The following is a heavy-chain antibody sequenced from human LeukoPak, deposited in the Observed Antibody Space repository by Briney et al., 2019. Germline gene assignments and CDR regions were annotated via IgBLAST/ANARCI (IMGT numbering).Heavy chain of an antibody. D-gene: IGHD5-24*01. V-gene: IGHV3-48*01. CDR2: ITNSGNSK. CDR1: EFTFSSYS. J-gene: IGHJ4*02. Sequence: PGGSLRLSCAASEFTFSSYSMNWVRQAPGKGLEWVSYITNSGNSKSYADSVKGRFTISRDNSKNTLYLQMNSLRAEDTAVYYCARDGGDGFVYYFDYWGQGTLVTVSS. CDR3: ARDGGDGFVYYFDY.